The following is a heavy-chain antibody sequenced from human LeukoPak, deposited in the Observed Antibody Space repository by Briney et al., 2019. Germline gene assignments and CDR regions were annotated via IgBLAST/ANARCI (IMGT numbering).Heavy chain of an antibody. CDR2: ISAYNGNT. V-gene: IGHV1-18*01. J-gene: IGHJ4*02. CDR3: ASGRGSGRYGY. D-gene: IGHD1-26*01. Sequence: ASVKVLCKASGYTFTSFGISGVRRASGQGREGMGWISAYNGNTNYAQKLQGRVTMTTDTSTSTAYMELRSLRSDDTAVYYCASGRGSGRYGYWGQGTLVTVSS. CDR1: GYTFTSFG.